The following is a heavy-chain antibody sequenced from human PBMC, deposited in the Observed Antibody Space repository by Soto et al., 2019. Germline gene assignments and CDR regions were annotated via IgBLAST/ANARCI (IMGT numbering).Heavy chain of an antibody. CDR1: GFTFSSYG. J-gene: IGHJ4*02. CDR3: AEDGGGEWELLLDFDY. Sequence: QVQLVESGGGVVQPGRSLRLSCAASGFTFSSYGMHWVRQAPGKGLEWVAVISYDGSNKYYADSVKGRFTISRDNSKNTLYLQMNSLRAEDTAVYYCAEDGGGEWELLLDFDYWGQGTLVTVSS. V-gene: IGHV3-30*18. D-gene: IGHD1-26*01. CDR2: ISYDGSNK.